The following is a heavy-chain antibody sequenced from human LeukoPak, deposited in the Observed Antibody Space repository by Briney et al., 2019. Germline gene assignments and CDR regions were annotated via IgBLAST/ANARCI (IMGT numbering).Heavy chain of an antibody. CDR1: GFTFSSYS. CDR2: ISYDGSNK. V-gene: IGHV3-30*03. D-gene: IGHD2-21*01. CDR3: ATGPYSFDY. Sequence: GGSLRLSCAASGFTFSSYSMNWVRQAPGKGLEWVAVISYDGSNKYYADSVKGRFTISRDNSKNTLYLQMNSLRAEDTAVYYCATGPYSFDYWGQGTLVTVSS. J-gene: IGHJ4*02.